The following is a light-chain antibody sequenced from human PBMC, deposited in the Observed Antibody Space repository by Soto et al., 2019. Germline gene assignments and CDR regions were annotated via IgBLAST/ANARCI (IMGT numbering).Light chain of an antibody. CDR1: SSNIGSHT. CDR2: SDN. Sequence: QAVVTQPPSASGTPGQTVTISCSGSSSNIGSHTVNWYQQLPGTAPTLFIYSDNQRPSGVPDRFSGSKSDTSASLAIIGLQSEDEADYYCAVWDDSLSVWVFGGGTKLTVL. CDR3: AVWDDSLSVWV. J-gene: IGLJ3*02. V-gene: IGLV1-44*01.